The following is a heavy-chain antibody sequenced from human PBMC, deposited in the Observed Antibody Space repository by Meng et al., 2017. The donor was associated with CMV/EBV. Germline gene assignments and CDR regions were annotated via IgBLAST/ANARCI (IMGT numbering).Heavy chain of an antibody. CDR3: AKDQGAYDFWSGYYTLDI. V-gene: IGHV3-21*04. CDR1: GFTFSSYS. D-gene: IGHD3-3*01. Sequence: GGSLRLSCAASGFTFSSYSMNWVRQAPGKGLEWVSSISSSSSYIYYADSVKGRFTISRDNAKNTLYLQMNSLRAEDTAVYYCAKDQGAYDFWSGYYTLDIWGQGTMVTVSS. CDR2: ISSSSSYI. J-gene: IGHJ3*02.